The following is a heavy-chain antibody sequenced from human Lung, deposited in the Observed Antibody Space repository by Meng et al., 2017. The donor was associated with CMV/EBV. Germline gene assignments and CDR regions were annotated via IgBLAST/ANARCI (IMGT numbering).Heavy chain of an antibody. CDR1: GFSVTYGW. CDR3: SPWWAFGP. CDR2: IKGKTSGGTI. V-gene: IGHV3-15*01. Sequence: LACVVSGFSVTYGWMSWVHQAPGKGLEWVGRIKGKTSGGTIDYAASVKDRFTISRDDSENTVYLHMDNLRTEDTAVYYCSPWWAFGPWGQGNLVTVSS. D-gene: IGHD2-15*01. J-gene: IGHJ5*02.